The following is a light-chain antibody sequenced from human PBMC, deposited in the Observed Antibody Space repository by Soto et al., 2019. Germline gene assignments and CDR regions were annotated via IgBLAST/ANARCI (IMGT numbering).Light chain of an antibody. Sequence: DIQMTQSPSSLSASVGDRVTITCRASQGISNYLAWYQQKAGKVPNLLIYAASTLQTGVPSRFSGSGSGTDFTLTISSLQTEGVATYYCPNYKSAPFTFGPGTKVDIK. J-gene: IGKJ3*01. CDR2: AAS. CDR3: PNYKSAPFT. V-gene: IGKV1-27*01. CDR1: QGISNY.